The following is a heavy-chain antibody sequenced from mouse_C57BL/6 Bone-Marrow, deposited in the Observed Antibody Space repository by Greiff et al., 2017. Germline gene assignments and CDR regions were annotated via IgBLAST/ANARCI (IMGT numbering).Heavy chain of an antibody. CDR1: GFSFNTYA. CDR3: VRLRGYYGYFDV. J-gene: IGHJ1*03. Sequence: EVKLVESGGGLVQPKGSLKLSCAASGFSFNTYAMNWVRQAPGKGLEWVARIRSKSNNYATYYADSVKDRFTISRDDSESMLYLQMNNLKTEDTAMYYCVRLRGYYGYFDVWGTGTTVTVSS. CDR2: IRSKSNNYAT. D-gene: IGHD2-2*01. V-gene: IGHV10-1*01.